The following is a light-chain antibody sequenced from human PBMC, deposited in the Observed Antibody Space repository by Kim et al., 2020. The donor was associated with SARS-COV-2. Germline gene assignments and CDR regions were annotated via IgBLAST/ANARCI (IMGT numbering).Light chain of an antibody. Sequence: SSVGDRVTIPCRASQYITNYLVWFQQKPGKVPRRLIFSASNLQTGVPSRFSGSGSGTEFTLTISSLQPEDFATYYCLQQFSYPLSFGGGTKVDIK. CDR1: QYITNY. CDR2: SAS. V-gene: IGKV1-17*03. CDR3: LQQFSYPLS. J-gene: IGKJ4*01.